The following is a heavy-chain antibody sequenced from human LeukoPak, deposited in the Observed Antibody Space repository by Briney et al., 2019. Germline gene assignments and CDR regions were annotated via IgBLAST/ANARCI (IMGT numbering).Heavy chain of an antibody. CDR2: ISCDGSNK. CDR3: AKVSSEDSSGSTRHFDY. V-gene: IGHV3-30*18. CDR1: GFTFSSYG. D-gene: IGHD3-22*01. J-gene: IGHJ4*02. Sequence: GGSLRLSCAASGFTFSSYGMHWVRQAPGKGLEWVAVISCDGSNKYYADSVKGRFTISRDNSKNTLYLQMNSLRAEDTAVYYCAKVSSEDSSGSTRHFDYWGQGTLVTVSS.